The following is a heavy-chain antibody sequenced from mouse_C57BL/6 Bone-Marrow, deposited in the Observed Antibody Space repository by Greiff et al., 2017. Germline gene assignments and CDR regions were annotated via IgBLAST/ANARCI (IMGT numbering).Heavy chain of an antibody. CDR3: ARLGDGYYRYAMDY. Sequence: QVQLQQSGAELARPGASVKMSCKASGYTFTSYTMHWVQQRPGQGLEWIGYINPSSGYTKYNQKFKDKATLTADKSYSTAYMQLSSLTSEDSAVYYCARLGDGYYRYAMDYWGQGTSVTVSS. J-gene: IGHJ4*01. CDR1: GYTFTSYT. D-gene: IGHD2-3*01. CDR2: INPSSGYT. V-gene: IGHV1-4*01.